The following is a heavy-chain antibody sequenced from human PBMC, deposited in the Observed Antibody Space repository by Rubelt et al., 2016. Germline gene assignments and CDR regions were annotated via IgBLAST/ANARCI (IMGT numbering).Heavy chain of an antibody. D-gene: IGHD6-13*01. CDR1: GGSFSGYY. Sequence: QVQLQQWGAGLLKPSETLSLTCAVYGGSFSGYYWSWIRQPPGKGLEWIGEINHSGSNNYNPSLKSRVTISVDTSKNQCALKLSSVTAAVTAVYYCARAAASLHGMGVWGQGTTVTVSS. CDR2: INHSGSN. CDR3: ARAAASLHGMGV. V-gene: IGHV4-34*01. J-gene: IGHJ6*02.